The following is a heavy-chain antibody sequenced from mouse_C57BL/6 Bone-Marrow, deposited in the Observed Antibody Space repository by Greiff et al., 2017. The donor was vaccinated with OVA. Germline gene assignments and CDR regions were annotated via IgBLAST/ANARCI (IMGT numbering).Heavy chain of an antibody. V-gene: IGHV1-9*01. CDR3: ARSPPMDY. Sequence: VHLVESGAELLKPGASVKLSCKATGYTFNGYWIEWVKQRPGHGLEWIGAILPGSGSTNSNEKFKGKATFTADTSSNTAYMQLSSLTTEDTDIYYCARSPPMDYWGQGTSVTVSS. CDR1: GYTFNGYW. CDR2: ILPGSGST. J-gene: IGHJ4*01.